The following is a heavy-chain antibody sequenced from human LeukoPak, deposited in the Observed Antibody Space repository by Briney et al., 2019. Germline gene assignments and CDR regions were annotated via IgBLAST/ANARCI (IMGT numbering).Heavy chain of an antibody. J-gene: IGHJ4*02. CDR1: GYTFTSYD. Sequence: ASVKVSCKASGYTFTSYDINWVRQATGQGLEWMGWMNPNSGNTGYAQKFLGRVTMTRNTSISTAYMELSSLRSEATAVYYCARGSVDTGMDYWGQGTLVTVSS. D-gene: IGHD5-18*01. CDR2: MNPNSGNT. V-gene: IGHV1-8*01. CDR3: ARGSVDTGMDY.